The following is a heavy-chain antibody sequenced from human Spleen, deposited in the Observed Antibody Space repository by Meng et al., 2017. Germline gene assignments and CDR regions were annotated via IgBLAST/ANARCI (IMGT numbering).Heavy chain of an antibody. D-gene: IGHD3-22*01. CDR1: GYTFTSYA. CDR3: ARESDSSGYYGNWFDP. CDR2: INTNTGNP. J-gene: IGHJ5*02. V-gene: IGHV7-4-1*02. Sequence: VQLVQSGAELKKPGASGKVCCKACGYTFTSYAMNWVRQAPGQGLEWMGWINTNTGNPTYAQGFTGRFVFSLDTSVSTAYLQISSLKAEDTAVYYCARESDSSGYYGNWFDPWGQGTLVTVSS.